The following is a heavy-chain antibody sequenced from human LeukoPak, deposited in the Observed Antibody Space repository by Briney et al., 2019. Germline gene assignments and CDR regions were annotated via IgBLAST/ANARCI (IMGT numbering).Heavy chain of an antibody. J-gene: IGHJ4*02. CDR3: ARGPSGGNTLWMDY. CDR2: IKQDGSEK. Sequence: GGSLRLSCAASGFTFSSYWMSWVRQAPGKGLEWVANIKQDGSEKYYVDSVKGRFTISRDNAKNSLYLHMNSLRAEDTAVYYCARGPSGGNTLWMDYWGQGTLVTVSS. V-gene: IGHV3-7*01. D-gene: IGHD2-21*01. CDR1: GFTFSSYW.